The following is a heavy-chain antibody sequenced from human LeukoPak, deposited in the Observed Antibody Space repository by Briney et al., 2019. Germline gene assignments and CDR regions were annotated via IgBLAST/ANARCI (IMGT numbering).Heavy chain of an antibody. CDR2: TDRGGST. CDR3: AKTDSSDYSYYFDY. D-gene: IGHD3-22*01. Sequence: GGSLRLSCAASGLTVSSNYMSWVRQAPGKGLEWVSVTDRGGSTYYADSVKGRFTISRDNSKNTLYLQMNSLRAEDTAVYYCAKTDSSDYSYYFDYWGQGTLVTVSS. V-gene: IGHV3-53*01. J-gene: IGHJ4*02. CDR1: GLTVSSNY.